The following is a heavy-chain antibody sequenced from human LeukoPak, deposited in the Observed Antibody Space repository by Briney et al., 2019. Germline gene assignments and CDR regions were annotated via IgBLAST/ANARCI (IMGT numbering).Heavy chain of an antibody. CDR1: GYTFTSYG. Sequence: ASVKVSCKASGYTFTSYGINWVRQAPGQGLEWMGWINPNSGGTNYAQKFQGRVTMTRDTSISTAYMELSRLRSDDTAVYYCARGAVRLEPDYWGQGTLVTVSS. V-gene: IGHV1-2*02. J-gene: IGHJ4*02. D-gene: IGHD1-1*01. CDR2: INPNSGGT. CDR3: ARGAVRLEPDY.